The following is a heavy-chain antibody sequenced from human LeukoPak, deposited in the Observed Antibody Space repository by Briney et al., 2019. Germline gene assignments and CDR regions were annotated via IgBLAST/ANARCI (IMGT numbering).Heavy chain of an antibody. CDR1: GFTFSSYE. J-gene: IGHJ3*02. D-gene: IGHD3-10*01. V-gene: IGHV3-48*03. CDR3: AKESGTIPLWFGEDGFDI. Sequence: GGSLRLSCAASGFTFSSYEMNWVRQAPGKGLEWVSYISSSGSTIYYADSVKGRFTISRDNSKNTLFVQMNSLRGEDTAVYYCAKESGTIPLWFGEDGFDIWGQGTMVTVSS. CDR2: ISSSGSTI.